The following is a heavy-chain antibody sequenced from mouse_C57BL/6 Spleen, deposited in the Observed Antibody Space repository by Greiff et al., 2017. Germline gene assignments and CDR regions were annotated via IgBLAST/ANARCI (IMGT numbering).Heavy chain of an antibody. Sequence: QVQLKQSGPELVKPGASVKISCKASGYAFSSSWMNWVKQRPGKGLEWIGRIYPGDGDTNYNGKFKGKATLTADKSSSTAYMQLSSLTSEDSAVYFCARGYYGNYAMDYWGQGTSVTVSS. J-gene: IGHJ4*01. V-gene: IGHV1-82*01. D-gene: IGHD1-1*01. CDR2: IYPGDGDT. CDR3: ARGYYGNYAMDY. CDR1: GYAFSSSW.